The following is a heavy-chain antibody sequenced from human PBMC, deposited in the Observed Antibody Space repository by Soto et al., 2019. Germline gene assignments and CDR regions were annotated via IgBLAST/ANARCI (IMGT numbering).Heavy chain of an antibody. CDR2: IYPGDSDT. CDR3: ARTRSFTLGFYYDGMDV. J-gene: IGHJ6*02. CDR1: GDSFASYW. V-gene: IGHV5-51*01. D-gene: IGHD6-6*01. Sequence: PXESLKVNCQSSGDSFASYWIGWVLQMPGKDLEWMGIIYPGDSDTRYSPSFQGQVTISADKSLRTAYLQWTSLKASDTALYYCARTRSFTLGFYYDGMDVWGQGTTVTVSS.